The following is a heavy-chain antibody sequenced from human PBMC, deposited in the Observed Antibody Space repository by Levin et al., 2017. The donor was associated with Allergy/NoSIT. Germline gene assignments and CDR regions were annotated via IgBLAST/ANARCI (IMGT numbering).Heavy chain of an antibody. V-gene: IGHV3-13*04. Sequence: GGSLRLSCAASGFTFSSYDMHWVRQATGKGLEWVSAIGTAGDTYYPGSVKGRFTISRENAKNSLYLQMNSLRAGDTAVYYCARGDGDYRGGVDYWGQGTLVTVSS. D-gene: IGHD4-17*01. CDR2: IGTAGDT. CDR3: ARGDGDYRGGVDY. CDR1: GFTFSSYD. J-gene: IGHJ4*02.